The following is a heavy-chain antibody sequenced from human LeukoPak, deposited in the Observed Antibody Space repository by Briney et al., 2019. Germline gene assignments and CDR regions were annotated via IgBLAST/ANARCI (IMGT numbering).Heavy chain of an antibody. D-gene: IGHD2-2*01. CDR1: GGTFSSYA. Sequence: SVKVSCKASGGTFSSYAISWVRQAPGQGLEWMGRIIPILGIANYAQKFQGRVTITADKSTSTAYMELSSLRPEDTAVYYCARVCSSTSCYGFGYWGQGTLVTVSS. CDR3: ARVCSSTSCYGFGY. J-gene: IGHJ4*02. CDR2: IIPILGIA. V-gene: IGHV1-69*04.